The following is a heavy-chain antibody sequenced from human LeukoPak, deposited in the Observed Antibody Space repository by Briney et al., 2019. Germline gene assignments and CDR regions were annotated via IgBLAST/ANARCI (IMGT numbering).Heavy chain of an antibody. CDR3: ARDSGSGGWLIDC. CDR1: GDSISSYY. CDR2: IYTSGSP. V-gene: IGHV4-4*07. J-gene: IGHJ4*02. Sequence: SETLSLTCTVSGDSISSYYWNWIRQPAGKALQWIGRIYTSGSPNYNPSLKSRVTMSVDTSKNQFSLKLTSVTAADTAVYYCARDSGSGGWLIDCWGQGTLVTVSS. D-gene: IGHD6-19*01.